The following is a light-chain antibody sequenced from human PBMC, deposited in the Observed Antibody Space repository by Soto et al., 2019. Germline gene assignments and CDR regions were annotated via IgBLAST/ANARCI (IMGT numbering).Light chain of an antibody. CDR3: LQRSNWPPLT. CDR1: QSVSRY. J-gene: IGKJ4*01. CDR2: DAS. V-gene: IGKV3-11*01. Sequence: EIVLTQSPGTLSLSPGERATLSCRASQSVSRYLAWYQQKPGQAPRLLIYDASSRAAGIPARFSGSGSGTDFTISISSLEPEDFAVYYCLQRSNWPPLTFGGGTKWIS.